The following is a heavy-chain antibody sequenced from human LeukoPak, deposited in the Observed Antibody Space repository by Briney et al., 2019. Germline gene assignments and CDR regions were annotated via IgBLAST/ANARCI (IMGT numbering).Heavy chain of an antibody. J-gene: IGHJ4*02. CDR1: GGSISSSSYY. D-gene: IGHD2-8*01. CDR2: INHSGST. Sequence: SETLSLTCTVSGGSISSSSYYWGWLRQPPGKGLEWIGEINHSGSTNYNPSLKSRVTISVDTSKNQFSLKLSSVTAADTAVYYCARRDANLPLDYWGQGTLVTVSS. CDR3: ARRDANLPLDY. V-gene: IGHV4-39*07.